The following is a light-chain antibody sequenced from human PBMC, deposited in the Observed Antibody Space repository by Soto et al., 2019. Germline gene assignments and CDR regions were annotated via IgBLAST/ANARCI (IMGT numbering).Light chain of an antibody. CDR1: NIGGKS. Sequence: SYELTQTSSVSVAPGQTARISCGGNNIGGKSVHWYQQKPGQAPVVVVYDDSDRPSGIPERFSGSNSGNTATMTISRVEAGDEAEYNCQVWDDNSDHHVFGTGTKLTVL. CDR3: QVWDDNSDHHV. V-gene: IGLV3-21*02. J-gene: IGLJ1*01. CDR2: DDS.